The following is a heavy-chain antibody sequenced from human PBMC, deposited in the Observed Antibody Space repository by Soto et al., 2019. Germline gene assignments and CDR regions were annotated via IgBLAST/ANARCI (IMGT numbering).Heavy chain of an antibody. D-gene: IGHD3-22*01. CDR1: GFTFSSYG. CDR3: AKGYYGSSGYAFDY. Sequence: GSLRLSCAASGFTFSSYGMHWVRQAPGKGLEWVAVISYDGSNKYYADSVKGRFTISRDNSKNTLYLQMNSLRAEDTAVYYCAKGYYGSSGYAFDYWGQGTLVTVSS. V-gene: IGHV3-30*18. J-gene: IGHJ4*02. CDR2: ISYDGSNK.